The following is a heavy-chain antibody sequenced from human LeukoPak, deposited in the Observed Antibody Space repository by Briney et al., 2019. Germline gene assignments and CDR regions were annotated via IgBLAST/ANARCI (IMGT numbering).Heavy chain of an antibody. J-gene: IGHJ1*01. Sequence: PGGSLRLSCAASGFTFSSYGMHWVRQAPGKGLECVAVISYDGSNKYFADSVKGRFTISRDNSKNTPYLQMNSLRAEDTAVYYCAKDLGPYYGSGSYFQHWGQGTLVTVSS. V-gene: IGHV3-30*18. D-gene: IGHD3-10*01. CDR2: ISYDGSNK. CDR3: AKDLGPYYGSGSYFQH. CDR1: GFTFSSYG.